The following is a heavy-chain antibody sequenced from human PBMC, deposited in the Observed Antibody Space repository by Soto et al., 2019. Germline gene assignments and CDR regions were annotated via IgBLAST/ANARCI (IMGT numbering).Heavy chain of an antibody. CDR3: AAPTPFFYTRRYYYGMDV. CDR2: INAGNGNT. Sequence: QVQLVQSGAEEKKPGASVKVSGKASGYTFTSYAMHWVRQAPGQRLEWMGWINAGNGNTKYSQKFQGRVTITRDTSASTAYMELSSLRSEDTAVYYCAAPTPFFYTRRYYYGMDVWGQGTTVTVSS. J-gene: IGHJ6*02. CDR1: GYTFTSYA. D-gene: IGHD2-2*02. V-gene: IGHV1-3*05.